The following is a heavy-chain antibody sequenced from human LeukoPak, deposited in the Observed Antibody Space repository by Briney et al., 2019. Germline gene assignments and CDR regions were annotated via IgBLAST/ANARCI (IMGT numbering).Heavy chain of an antibody. Sequence: SETLSLTCTVSGASISSYYWSWIRQPPGKGLEWIGYIYYSGSTNYNPSLKSRVTISVDTSKNQFPLKLNSVTAADTAVYYCARSRDYRNWFDPWGQGTLVTVSS. J-gene: IGHJ5*02. D-gene: IGHD4-11*01. V-gene: IGHV4-59*01. CDR1: GASISSYY. CDR2: IYYSGST. CDR3: ARSRDYRNWFDP.